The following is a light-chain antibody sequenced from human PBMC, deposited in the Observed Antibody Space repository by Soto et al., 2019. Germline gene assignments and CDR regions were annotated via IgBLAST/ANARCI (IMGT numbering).Light chain of an antibody. Sequence: DIQMTQSPSTLSASVGDTVTITCRASQGVSNWVAWYRQKPGQAPELLIYDASTLHSGVPSRFSGSGYGTDFTLTISNLQPADSAAYACQQYDSYTYTFGQGTKLEAK. J-gene: IGKJ2*01. CDR2: DAS. CDR1: QGVSNW. CDR3: QQYDSYTYT. V-gene: IGKV1-5*01.